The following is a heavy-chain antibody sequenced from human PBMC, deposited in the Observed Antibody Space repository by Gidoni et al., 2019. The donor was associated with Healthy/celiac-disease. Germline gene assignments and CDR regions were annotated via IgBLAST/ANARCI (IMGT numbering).Heavy chain of an antibody. Sequence: QVQLVQSGAEVKKPGASVKVSCKASGYTFTSYYLHWVRQAPGQGLEWMGIINPSGGSTSYAQKFQGRVTMTRDTATSTVYMELSSLRSEDTAVYYCASWESTGTTLAPNPGMDVWGQGTTVTVSS. V-gene: IGHV1-46*01. CDR1: GYTFTSYY. J-gene: IGHJ6*02. CDR3: ASWESTGTTLAPNPGMDV. CDR2: INPSGGST. D-gene: IGHD1-1*01.